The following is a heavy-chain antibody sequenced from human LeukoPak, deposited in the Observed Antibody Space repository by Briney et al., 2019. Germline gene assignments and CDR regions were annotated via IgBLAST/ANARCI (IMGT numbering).Heavy chain of an antibody. Sequence: SETLSLTCTVSGGSISSGGYYWSWIRQPPGKGLEWIGYIYHSGSTNYNPSLKSRVTISVDTSKNQFSLKLSSVTAADTAVYYCARSPLALVVPAPYYFDYWGQGTLVTVSS. V-gene: IGHV4-61*08. CDR1: GGSISSGGYY. CDR2: IYHSGST. CDR3: ARSPLALVVPAPYYFDY. D-gene: IGHD2-2*01. J-gene: IGHJ4*02.